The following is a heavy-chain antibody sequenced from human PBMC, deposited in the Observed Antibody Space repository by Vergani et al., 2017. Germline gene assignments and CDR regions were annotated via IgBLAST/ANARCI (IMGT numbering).Heavy chain of an antibody. CDR2: ISWNSGSI. CDR3: AKDKFGYYDILTGYYYDY. CDR1: GFTFDDYA. D-gene: IGHD3-9*01. J-gene: IGHJ4*02. V-gene: IGHV3-9*01. Sequence: EVQLVESGGGLVQPGRFLRLSCAASGFTFDDYAMHWVRQAPGKGLEWVSGISWNSGSIGDAVSVKGRFTISRDNAKNSLYLQMNSLRAEDTALYYCAKDKFGYYDILTGYYYDYWGQGTLVTVSS.